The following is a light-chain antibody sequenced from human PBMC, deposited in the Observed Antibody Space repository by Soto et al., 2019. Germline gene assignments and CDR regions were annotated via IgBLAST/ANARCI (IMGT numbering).Light chain of an antibody. CDR1: NSNIGSHT. V-gene: IGLV1-44*01. CDR3: SAWDDSLYLV. CDR2: SND. J-gene: IGLJ3*02. Sequence: QSVLTQPPSASGTPGQTITISCSGSNSNIGSHTVNWYQHLPGTAPKLLLYSNDQRPSGGPDRFSGSKSGTSASLAIYGLQSEDEADYYCSAWDDSLYLVFGEGTKLTVL.